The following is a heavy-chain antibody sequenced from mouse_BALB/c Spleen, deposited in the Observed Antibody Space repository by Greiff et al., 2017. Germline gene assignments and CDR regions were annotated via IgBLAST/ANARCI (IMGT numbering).Heavy chain of an antibody. CDR1: GFTFSSYA. V-gene: IGHV5-6-5*01. D-gene: IGHD2-3*01. J-gene: IGHJ3*01. CDR3: ARWDGYYASFAY. Sequence: EVQRVESGGGLVKPGGSLKLSCAASGFTFSSYAMSWVRQTPEKRLEWVASISSGGSTYYPDSVKGRFTISRDNARNILYLQMSSLRSEDTAMYYCARWDGYYASFAYWGQGTLVTVSA. CDR2: ISSGGST.